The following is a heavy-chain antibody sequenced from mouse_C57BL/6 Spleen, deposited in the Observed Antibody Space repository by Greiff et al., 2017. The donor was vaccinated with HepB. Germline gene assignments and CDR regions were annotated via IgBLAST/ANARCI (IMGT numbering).Heavy chain of an antibody. D-gene: IGHD1-1*01. CDR2: INPYNGGT. V-gene: IGHV1-19*01. CDR1: GYTFTDYY. J-gene: IGHJ4*01. CDR3: ARRGTTVVEDYYAMDY. Sequence: EVQLQQSGPVLVKPGASVKMSCKASGYTFTDYYMNWVKQSHGKSLEWIGVINPYNGGTSYNQKFKGKATLTVDKSSSTAYMELNSLTSEDSAVYYCARRGTTVVEDYYAMDYWGQGTSVTVSS.